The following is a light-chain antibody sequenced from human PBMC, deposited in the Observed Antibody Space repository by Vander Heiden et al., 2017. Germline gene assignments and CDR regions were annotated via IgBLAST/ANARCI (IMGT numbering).Light chain of an antibody. Sequence: EIVMTQSPTTLSVSPGARATLSCRASESVSSNFAWYQQKPGQAPRLLIYGASTRATGIPARFSGSRSGTEFTLTISSLQSEDFAVYYCQQYNNWPKTFGQGTKVEIK. J-gene: IGKJ1*01. CDR1: ESVSSN. CDR3: QQYNNWPKT. V-gene: IGKV3-15*01. CDR2: GAS.